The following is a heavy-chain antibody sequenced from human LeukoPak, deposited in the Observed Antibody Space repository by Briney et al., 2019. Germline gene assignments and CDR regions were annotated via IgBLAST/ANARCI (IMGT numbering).Heavy chain of an antibody. CDR3: ARDRSGSYYAHFDY. Sequence: GASVKVSCKASGYTFTGYYMHWVRQAPGQGLEWMGWINPNSGGTNYAQKFQGWVTMTRDTSISTAYMELSRLRSDDTAVYYCARDRSGSYYAHFDYWGQGTLVTVSS. CDR2: INPNSGGT. CDR1: GYTFTGYY. D-gene: IGHD1-26*01. V-gene: IGHV1-2*04. J-gene: IGHJ4*02.